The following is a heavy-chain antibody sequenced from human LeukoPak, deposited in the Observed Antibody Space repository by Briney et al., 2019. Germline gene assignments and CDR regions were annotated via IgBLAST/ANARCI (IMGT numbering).Heavy chain of an antibody. CDR1: GFTFSSYS. J-gene: IGHJ4*02. CDR3: ARDQGIFDY. Sequence: GGSLRLSCAASGFTFSSYSINWGRQAPGQGLEWVSYISRSSNTTYYADSVNGRVTISRDNAKNSLYLQLNSLSDEDAAVYYCARDQGIFDYSGQGTPVTASS. CDR2: ISRSSNTT. V-gene: IGHV3-48*02.